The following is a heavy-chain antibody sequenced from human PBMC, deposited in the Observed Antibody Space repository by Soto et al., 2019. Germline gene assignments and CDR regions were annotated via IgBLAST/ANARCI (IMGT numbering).Heavy chain of an antibody. D-gene: IGHD6-6*01. V-gene: IGHV4-31*03. Sequence: SETLSLTCTVSGGSISSYSYYWAWIRQPPGKGLEWIGYNYYSGTTYYNPSLKSRVTISLDTSKNQFSLKLSSVTAADTAVYYCARGSSIAGLYYGMDVWGQGTTVTVSS. CDR1: GGSISSYSYY. J-gene: IGHJ6*02. CDR2: NYYSGTT. CDR3: ARGSSIAGLYYGMDV.